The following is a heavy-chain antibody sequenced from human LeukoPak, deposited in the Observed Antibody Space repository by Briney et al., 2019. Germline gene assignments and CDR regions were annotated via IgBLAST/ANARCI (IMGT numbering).Heavy chain of an antibody. CDR3: ARDREWMATTTHAFDI. J-gene: IGHJ3*02. D-gene: IGHD5-24*01. V-gene: IGHV3-21*01. CDR1: GFTFSSYG. CDR2: ISSSSSYI. Sequence: GRSLRLSCAASGFTFSSYGMNWVRQAPGKGLEWVSSISSSSSYIYYADSVKGRFTISRDNAKNSLYLQMNSLRAEDTAVYYCARDREWMATTTHAFDIWGQGTMVTVSS.